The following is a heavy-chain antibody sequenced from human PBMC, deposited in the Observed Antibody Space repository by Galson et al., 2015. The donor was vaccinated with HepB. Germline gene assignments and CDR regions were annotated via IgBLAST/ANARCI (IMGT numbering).Heavy chain of an antibody. J-gene: IGHJ4*01. V-gene: IGHV2-5*02. D-gene: IGHD1-14*01. CDR3: AHRRANSAYNY. CDR2: IYWDDDR. CDR1: GFSLTTNGVG. Sequence: PALVKPTQTLTLTCTFSGFSLTTNGVGVGWIRQPPGKALEWLALIYWDDDRRYSPSLKNRLAITKDTSKNQVAPTMTNMDPVDTATYYCAHRRANSAYNYWGHGTLVTVSS.